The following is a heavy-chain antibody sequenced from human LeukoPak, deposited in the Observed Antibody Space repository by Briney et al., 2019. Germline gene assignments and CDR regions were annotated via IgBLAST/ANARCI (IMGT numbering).Heavy chain of an antibody. CDR3: ARIGSLDAFDI. Sequence: PGGSLRLSCAASGSTFSDHYMDWVRQAPGKGLEWVSLIYSGGSTYYADSVKGRFTISRDNAKNSLYLQMNSLRAEDTAVYYCARIGSLDAFDIWGQGTMVTVSS. CDR2: IYSGGST. V-gene: IGHV3-66*01. CDR1: GSTFSDHY. J-gene: IGHJ3*02. D-gene: IGHD5-12*01.